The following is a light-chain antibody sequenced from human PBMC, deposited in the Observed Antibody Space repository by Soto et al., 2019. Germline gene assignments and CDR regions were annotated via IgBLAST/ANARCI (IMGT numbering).Light chain of an antibody. CDR2: AAS. J-gene: IGKJ4*01. CDR3: QQSYSNLLT. V-gene: IGKV1-39*01. Sequence: DIQMTQSPPSLSASVGDRVTIACRASQNINNYLNWYQQKPGKPPRLLMYAASSLHMGVPSRFSGSGSGRDFTLTINSLQPEDFATYYCQQSYSNLLTFGGGTKVDI. CDR1: QNINNY.